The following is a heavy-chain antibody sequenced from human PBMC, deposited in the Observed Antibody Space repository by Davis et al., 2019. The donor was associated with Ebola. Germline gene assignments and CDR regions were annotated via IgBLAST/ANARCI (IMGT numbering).Heavy chain of an antibody. V-gene: IGHV4-34*01. CDR3: ARDTFGSGWVGYFDY. D-gene: IGHD6-19*01. CDR1: GGSFSGYY. J-gene: IGHJ4*02. Sequence: MPSETLSLTCAVYGGSFSGYYWSWIRQPPGKGLEWIGKINHSGSTNYNPSLKSRVTISVDTSKNQFSLKLSSVTAADTAVYYCARDTFGSGWVGYFDYWGQGTLVTVSS. CDR2: INHSGST.